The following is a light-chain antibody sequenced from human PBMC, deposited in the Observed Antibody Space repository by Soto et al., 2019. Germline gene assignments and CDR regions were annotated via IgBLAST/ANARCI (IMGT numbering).Light chain of an antibody. Sequence: EIVMTQSPGTLSVSPGERAILSCRASQSVSSNLAWYQQKPGQTPRLLIYGASTRATGIPARFSGSGSGTEFTLTISSLQSEDFAVYYCQQYNSWPPFTFGPGTKVDIK. CDR2: GAS. V-gene: IGKV3-15*01. CDR1: QSVSSN. CDR3: QQYNSWPPFT. J-gene: IGKJ3*01.